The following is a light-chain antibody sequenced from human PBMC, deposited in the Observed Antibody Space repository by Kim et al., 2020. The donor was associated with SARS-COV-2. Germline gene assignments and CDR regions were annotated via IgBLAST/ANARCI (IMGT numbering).Light chain of an antibody. V-gene: IGLV3-1*01. CDR3: QAWDSGTAVV. CDR2: QDT. Sequence: VSPGQTATITCSGDELGDKYVFWYQQKPGQSPLLVIYQDTKRPSGIPGRFSASNSGNTATLTISGTQATDEADYYCQAWDSGTAVVFGGGTQLTVL. J-gene: IGLJ2*01. CDR1: ELGDKY.